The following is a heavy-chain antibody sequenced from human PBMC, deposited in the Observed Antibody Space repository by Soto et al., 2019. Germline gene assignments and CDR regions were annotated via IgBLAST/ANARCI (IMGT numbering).Heavy chain of an antibody. CDR3: ARDLRYFDWLFPY. CDR2: ISYDGSNK. CDR1: GFTFSSYA. Sequence: QVQLVESGGGVVQPGRSLRLSCAASGFTFSSYAMHWVRQAPGKGLEWVAVISYDGSNKYYADSVKGRFTISRDNXKTTRYLQMNSLRAEDTAVYYCARDLRYFDWLFPYWGQGTLVTVSS. V-gene: IGHV3-30-3*01. J-gene: IGHJ4*02. D-gene: IGHD3-9*01.